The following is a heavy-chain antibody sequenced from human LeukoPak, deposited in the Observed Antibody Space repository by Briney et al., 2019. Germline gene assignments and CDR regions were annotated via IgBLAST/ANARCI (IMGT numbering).Heavy chain of an antibody. J-gene: IGHJ4*02. CDR2: INHSGST. D-gene: IGHD4-17*01. V-gene: IGHV4-34*01. CDR3: ARYAPNYGDYYFDY. Sequence: SETLSLTCAVYGGSFSGYYWSWIRQPPGKGLEWIGEINHSGSTNYNPSLKSRVTISADTSKNQFSLKLSSVTAAGTAVYYCARYAPNYGDYYFDYWGQGTLVTVSS. CDR1: GGSFSGYY.